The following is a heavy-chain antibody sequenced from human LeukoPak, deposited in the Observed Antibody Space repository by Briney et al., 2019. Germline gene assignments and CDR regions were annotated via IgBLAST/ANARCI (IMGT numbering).Heavy chain of an antibody. V-gene: IGHV4-39*07. D-gene: IGHD6-19*01. CDR2: MYYSGST. J-gene: IGHJ3*02. Sequence: SETLSLTCTVSGGSISSISYYWGWIRQPPGKGLEWIVSMYYSGSTYNNPSLKSRVTISVDTSKNQFSLKLSSVTAADTAVYYCARFGLGKHIEVAGIPFDIWGQGTMVTVSS. CDR3: ARFGLGKHIEVAGIPFDI. CDR1: GGSISSISYY.